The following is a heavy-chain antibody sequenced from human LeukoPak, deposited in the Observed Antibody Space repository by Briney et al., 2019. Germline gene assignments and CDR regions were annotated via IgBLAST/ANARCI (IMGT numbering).Heavy chain of an antibody. CDR1: GGSISSGSYY. Sequence: PSETLSLTCTVSGGSISSGSYYWSWIRQPAGKGLEWIGRIYTSGSTNYNPSLKSRVTISVDTSKNQFSLGLSSVTAADTAVYYCARMVGATTAFDYWGQGTLVTVSS. D-gene: IGHD1-26*01. CDR2: IYTSGST. V-gene: IGHV4-61*02. J-gene: IGHJ4*02. CDR3: ARMVGATTAFDY.